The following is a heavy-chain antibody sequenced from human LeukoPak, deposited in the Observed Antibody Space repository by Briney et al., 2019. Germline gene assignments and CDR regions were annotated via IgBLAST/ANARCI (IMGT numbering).Heavy chain of an antibody. Sequence: GASVKVSCKASGYTFTSYGISWVRQAPGQGLEWMGWISAYNGNTNYAQKLQGRVTMTTDTSTSTAYMELRSLRSDDTAVYYCARVKEDIVLMVYAYFDYWGQGTLVTVSS. D-gene: IGHD2-8*01. CDR1: GYTFTSYG. CDR2: ISAYNGNT. CDR3: ARVKEDIVLMVYAYFDY. J-gene: IGHJ4*02. V-gene: IGHV1-18*01.